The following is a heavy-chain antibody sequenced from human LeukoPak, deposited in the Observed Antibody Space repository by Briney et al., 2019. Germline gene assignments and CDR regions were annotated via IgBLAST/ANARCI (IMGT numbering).Heavy chain of an antibody. J-gene: IGHJ3*02. V-gene: IGHV1-2*04. CDR3: ARVAMTDAFDI. CDR1: GYTLTGYY. CDR2: INPNSGGT. Sequence: GASVKVSCKASGYTLTGYYMHWVRQAPGQGLEWMGWINPNSGGTNYAQKFQGWVTMTRDTSISTAYMELSRLRSDDTAVYYCARVAMTDAFDIWGQGTMVTVSS. D-gene: IGHD2-2*01.